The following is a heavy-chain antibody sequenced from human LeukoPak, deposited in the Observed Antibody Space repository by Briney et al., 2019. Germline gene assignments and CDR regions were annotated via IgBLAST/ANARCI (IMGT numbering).Heavy chain of an antibody. V-gene: IGHV4-59*01. CDR2: FYYSGST. CDR3: ARARIVVAGIWGQESPHAFDI. J-gene: IGHJ3*02. CDR1: GGSISSYY. Sequence: SETLSLTCTAFGGSISSYYWSWIRQPPGKGLEWIGYFYYSGSTNYNPSLKSRVTISVDTSKNQFSLKLSSVTAADTAVYYCARARIVVAGIWGQESPHAFDIWGQGTMVTVSS. D-gene: IGHD6-19*01.